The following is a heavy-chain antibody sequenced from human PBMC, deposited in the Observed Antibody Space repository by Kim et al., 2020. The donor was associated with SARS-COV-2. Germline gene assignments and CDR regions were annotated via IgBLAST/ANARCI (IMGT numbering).Heavy chain of an antibody. J-gene: IGHJ6*02. CDR1: GFTFSSYE. CDR2: ISSSGGTI. V-gene: IGHV3-48*03. CDR3: ARADFDWLLISYGMDV. Sequence: GGSLRLSCAASGFTFSSYEMNWVRQAPGKGLEWVSYISSSGGTIYYADSVKGRFTISRDNAKNSLYLQMNSLRAEDTAVYYCARADFDWLLISYGMDVWGQGTTVTVSS. D-gene: IGHD3-9*01.